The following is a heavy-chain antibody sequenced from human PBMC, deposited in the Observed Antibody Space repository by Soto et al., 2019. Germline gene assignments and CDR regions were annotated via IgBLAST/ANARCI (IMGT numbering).Heavy chain of an antibody. J-gene: IGHJ4*01. Sequence: LSLTCTVSGYAISSGSYGAWIRQPPGKGPEWIASIYHGGTTFYNPSLKSRITISVDTSNNQFSLKLTSVTAADTAVYYCARVHVMVVAGSTFDYWGHGKRVTVSS. CDR2: IYHGGTT. CDR1: GYAISSGSY. D-gene: IGHD6-19*01. V-gene: IGHV4-38-2*02. CDR3: ARVHVMVVAGSTFDY.